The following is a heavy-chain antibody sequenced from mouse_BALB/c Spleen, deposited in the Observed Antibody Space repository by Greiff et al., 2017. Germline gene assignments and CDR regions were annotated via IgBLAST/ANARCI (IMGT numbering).Heavy chain of an antibody. V-gene: IGHV14-3*02. J-gene: IGHJ2*01. D-gene: IGHD1-1*01. CDR2: IDPANGNT. CDR3: AYYGSRNYLDY. CDR1: GFNIKDTY. Sequence: VQLQQSGAELVKPGASVKLSCTASGFNIKDTYMHWVKQRPEQGLEWIGRIDPANGNTKYDPKFQGKATITADTSSNTAYLQLSSLTSEDTAVYYCAYYGSRNYLDYWGQGTTLTVSS.